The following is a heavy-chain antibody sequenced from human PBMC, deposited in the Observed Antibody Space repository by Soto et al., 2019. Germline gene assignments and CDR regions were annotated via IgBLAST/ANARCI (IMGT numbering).Heavy chain of an antibody. Sequence: GGSLRLSCGASGFTFSNYYMSWIRQAPGKGLEWVSYISSTGRTIYYADSVKGRFTVSRDNAQNSLSLKLNSLRVEDTAAYYCARSYSSGWEFGYWGQGTQVTVSS. V-gene: IGHV3-11*01. CDR1: GFTFSNYY. CDR3: ARSYSSGWEFGY. D-gene: IGHD6-19*01. J-gene: IGHJ4*02. CDR2: ISSTGRTI.